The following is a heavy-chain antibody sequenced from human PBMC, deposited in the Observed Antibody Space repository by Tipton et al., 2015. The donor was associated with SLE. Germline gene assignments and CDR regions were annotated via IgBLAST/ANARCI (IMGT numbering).Heavy chain of an antibody. CDR3: ARDLRSGGYYYYYYTDV. J-gene: IGHJ6*03. V-gene: IGHV4-59*01. D-gene: IGHD1-14*01. CDR1: GGSISSYY. CDR2: IYYSGST. Sequence: TLSLTCTVSGGSISSYYWSWIRQPPGKGLEWIGYIYYSGSTNYNPSLKSRVTISVDTSKNQFSLKLSSVTAADTAVYYCARDLRSGGYYYYYYTDVWGKGTTVTVSS.